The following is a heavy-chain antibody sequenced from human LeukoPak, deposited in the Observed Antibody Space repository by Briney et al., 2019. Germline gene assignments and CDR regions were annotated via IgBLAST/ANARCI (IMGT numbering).Heavy chain of an antibody. J-gene: IGHJ6*02. CDR2: ISGDGGST. CDR1: GCTFDDYA. CDR3: AKDIYCSSTSCYDHYYYYGMDV. V-gene: IGHV3-43*02. D-gene: IGHD2-2*01. Sequence: GGSLRLSCAASGCTFDDYAMHWVRQAAGKGLEWVSLISGDGGSTYYADSVKGRCTISRDNSKNSLYLQMNSLRTEDTALYYCAKDIYCSSTSCYDHYYYYGMDVWGQGTTVTVSS.